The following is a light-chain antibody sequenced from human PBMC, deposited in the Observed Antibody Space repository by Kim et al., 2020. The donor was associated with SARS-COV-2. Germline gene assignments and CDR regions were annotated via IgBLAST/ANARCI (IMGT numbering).Light chain of an antibody. CDR2: GNT. Sequence: GVTISCTGSSTNIGAGYDVHWYQQLPGTAPKLLIHGNTNRPSGVPDRFSGSKSGTSASLAITGLQAEDEADYYCQSYDSSLSGVVFGGGTQLTVL. V-gene: IGLV1-40*01. J-gene: IGLJ2*01. CDR1: STNIGAGYD. CDR3: QSYDSSLSGVV.